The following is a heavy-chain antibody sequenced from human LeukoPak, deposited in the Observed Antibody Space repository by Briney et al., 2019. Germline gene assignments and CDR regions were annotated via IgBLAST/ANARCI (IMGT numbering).Heavy chain of an antibody. D-gene: IGHD4-17*01. Sequence: PGGSLRLSCAASGFTFSDNYVSWIRQAPGKGLEWVSYISSSGSTIYYADSVKGRFTISRDNAKNSLYLQMNSLRAEDTAVYYCARGEMTTVTPRTRWGQGTLVTVSS. CDR3: ARGEMTTVTPRTR. CDR2: ISSSGSTI. V-gene: IGHV3-11*01. J-gene: IGHJ4*02. CDR1: GFTFSDNY.